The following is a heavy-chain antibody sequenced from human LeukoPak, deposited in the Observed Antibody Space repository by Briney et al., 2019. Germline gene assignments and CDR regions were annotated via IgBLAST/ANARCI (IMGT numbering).Heavy chain of an antibody. J-gene: IGHJ4*02. Sequence: GASVKVSCKASGYTFTSYGISWVRQAPGQGLEWMGWISAYNGNTNYAQKLQGRVTMTTDTSTSTAYMELRSLRSDDTAVYYCARDSRRITIFGVVDPYYFDYWGQGTLVTASS. V-gene: IGHV1-18*01. CDR1: GYTFTSYG. D-gene: IGHD3-3*01. CDR2: ISAYNGNT. CDR3: ARDSRRITIFGVVDPYYFDY.